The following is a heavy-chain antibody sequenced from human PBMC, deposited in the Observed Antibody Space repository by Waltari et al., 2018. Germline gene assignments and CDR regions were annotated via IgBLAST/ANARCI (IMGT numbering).Heavy chain of an antibody. CDR3: AGRPLYTVVWHGFDY. CDR1: NGSISTNTYY. CDR2: IFYTGNV. V-gene: IGHV4-39*07. J-gene: IGHJ4*02. D-gene: IGHD2-2*02. Sequence: QLQLQESGPGLVKPSETLSLTCNVSNGSISTNTYYWAWIRQPPGKGLEWIGSIFYTGNVYYNPSLQNRVTMSVDTSRNQCSLKLRSVTAADTAVYYCAGRPLYTVVWHGFDYWGRGALVTVSS.